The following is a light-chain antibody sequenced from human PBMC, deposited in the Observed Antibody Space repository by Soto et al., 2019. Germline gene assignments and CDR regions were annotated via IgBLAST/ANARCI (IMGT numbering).Light chain of an antibody. CDR1: QSVISSY. J-gene: IGKJ2*01. CDR3: QQYGSSPPYT. V-gene: IGKV3-20*01. Sequence: EIALTQSPGTLSLSPGERATLSCRASQSVISSYLAWYQQKPGQAPRLLIHGASSRATGVPDRFSGSGSGTDFTLTISRLEPEDFAVYFCQQYGSSPPYTFGQGTKLEIK. CDR2: GAS.